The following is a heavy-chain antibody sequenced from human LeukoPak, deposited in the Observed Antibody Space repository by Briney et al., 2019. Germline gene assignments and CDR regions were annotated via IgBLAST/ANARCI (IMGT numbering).Heavy chain of an antibody. CDR1: GFTSAYYA. D-gene: IGHD2-21*02. V-gene: IGHV3-9*02. J-gene: IGHJ2*01. Sequence: GGSLRLSCAAAGFTSAYYAMRWGRQAPGEGLEWGSGITWNSGTIGNAYSVKGQVTISRDNANSSLYLQMNSLRAEDTALYYCAKGGVGLAYCGGDCYALPVYYWYFDLWGRGTMVTVSS. CDR2: ITWNSGTI. CDR3: AKGGVGLAYCGGDCYALPVYYWYFDL.